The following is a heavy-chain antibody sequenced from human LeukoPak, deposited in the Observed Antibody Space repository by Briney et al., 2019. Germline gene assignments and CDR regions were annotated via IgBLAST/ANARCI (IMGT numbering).Heavy chain of an antibody. V-gene: IGHV1-2*06. CDR1: GYTFTGYY. Sequence: ASVKVSCKASGYTFTGYYMHWVRQAPGQGLEWVGRINPNSGGTNYAQKFQGRVTMTRDTSISTAYMELSRLRSDDTAVYYCASLNSYGYGYYFDYWGQGTLVTASS. J-gene: IGHJ4*02. CDR3: ASLNSYGYGYYFDY. CDR2: INPNSGGT. D-gene: IGHD5-18*01.